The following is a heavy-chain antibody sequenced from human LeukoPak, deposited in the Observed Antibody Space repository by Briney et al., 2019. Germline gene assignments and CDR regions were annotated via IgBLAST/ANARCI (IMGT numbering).Heavy chain of an antibody. CDR2: IYDSGST. J-gene: IGHJ3*02. CDR1: GGSISSYY. CDR3: ARWPRVRRFDAFDI. Sequence: PSETLSLTCSVSGGSISSYYWSWIRQPPGKGLEWIGYIYDSGSTNYNPSLKSRVTISLDTSKNQFSLKLSSVTAADTAVYYCARWPRVRRFDAFDIWGQGTMVTVSS. V-gene: IGHV4-59*01. D-gene: IGHD3-16*01.